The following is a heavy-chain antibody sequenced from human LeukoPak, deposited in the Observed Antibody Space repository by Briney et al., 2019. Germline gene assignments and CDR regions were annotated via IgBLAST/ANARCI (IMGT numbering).Heavy chain of an antibody. CDR1: GGSISSYY. CDR3: ARHYLDYYGSGSYAGGVSY. J-gene: IGHJ4*02. V-gene: IGHV4-59*01. CDR2: IYYSGST. Sequence: SETLSLTCTVSGGSISSYYWSWIRQPPGKGLEWIGYIYYSGSTNYNPSLKSRVTISVDTSKHQFSLKLSSVTAADTAVYYCARHYLDYYGSGSYAGGVSYWGQGTLVTVSS. D-gene: IGHD3-10*01.